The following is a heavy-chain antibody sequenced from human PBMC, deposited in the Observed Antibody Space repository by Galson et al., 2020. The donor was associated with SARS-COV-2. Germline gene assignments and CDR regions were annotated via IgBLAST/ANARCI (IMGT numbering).Heavy chain of an antibody. V-gene: IGHV3-30*03. CDR3: ARVPITIFGVVRCDY. CDR1: GFSFNNFG. J-gene: IGHJ4*02. Sequence: GESLKISCAASGFSFNNFGLHWVRQAPGKGLEWVAVISYEGSQKSYADSVKGRFTISRDNSKNTLYLQMNSLRAEDTAVYYCARVPITIFGVVRCDYWGQGTLVTVSS. D-gene: IGHD3-3*01. CDR2: ISYEGSQK.